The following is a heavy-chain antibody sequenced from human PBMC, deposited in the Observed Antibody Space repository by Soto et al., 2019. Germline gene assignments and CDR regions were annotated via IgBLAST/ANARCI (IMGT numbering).Heavy chain of an antibody. J-gene: IGHJ6*02. Sequence: PSETLSLTCAVYGGSFSGYYWSWIRQPPGKGLEWIGEINHSGSTNYNPSLKSRVTISVDTSKNQFSLKLSSVTAVDTAVYYCARIQRYWADXFWSGPPPYYYYYGMDVWGQGTTVTVSS. CDR3: ARIQRYWADXFWSGPPPYYYYYGMDV. D-gene: IGHD3-3*01. V-gene: IGHV4-34*01. CDR2: INHSGST. CDR1: GGSFSGYY.